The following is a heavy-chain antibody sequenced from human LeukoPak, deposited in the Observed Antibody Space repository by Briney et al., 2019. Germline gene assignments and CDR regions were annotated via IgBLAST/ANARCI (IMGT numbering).Heavy chain of an antibody. CDR3: ARLSRRSGFGAAFDI. J-gene: IGHJ3*02. V-gene: IGHV4-39*07. CDR1: GGSISSNSYY. D-gene: IGHD3-10*01. Sequence: SETLSLTCTVSGGSISSNSYYWGWIRQPPGKGLEWIGSIYYSGSTYYKSSLKSRVTMSVDTSKNQFSLKLSSVTAADTAVYYCARLSRRSGFGAAFDIWGQGTMVTVSS. CDR2: IYYSGST.